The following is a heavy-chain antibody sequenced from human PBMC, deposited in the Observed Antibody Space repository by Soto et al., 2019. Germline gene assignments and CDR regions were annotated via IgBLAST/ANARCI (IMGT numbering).Heavy chain of an antibody. Sequence: GGSLRLSCAASGFTFSSYAMSWVRQAPGKGLEWVSAISGSGGSTYYPDSVKGRFTISRDNSKNTLYLEMNSLRPEDTAVYYCGRDPTYDSSGYYFYYGPDVWGQGTTVTVSS. D-gene: IGHD3-22*01. J-gene: IGHJ6*02. CDR1: GFTFSSYA. CDR2: ISGSGGST. V-gene: IGHV3-23*01. CDR3: GRDPTYDSSGYYFYYGPDV.